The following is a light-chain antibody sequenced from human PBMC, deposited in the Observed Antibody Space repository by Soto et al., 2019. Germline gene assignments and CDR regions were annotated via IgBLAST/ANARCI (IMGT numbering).Light chain of an antibody. Sequence: DIQMTQSPSSLSASVGDRVTITCRTSQTISSYLNWYQQKPGKAPKLLIYAASNLQSGVPPRFSGSGSGIDFTLTISSLQPEDFVTYYCQQSFSSPLTFGPGTKVDV. V-gene: IGKV1-39*01. CDR1: QTISSY. CDR3: QQSFSSPLT. CDR2: AAS. J-gene: IGKJ3*01.